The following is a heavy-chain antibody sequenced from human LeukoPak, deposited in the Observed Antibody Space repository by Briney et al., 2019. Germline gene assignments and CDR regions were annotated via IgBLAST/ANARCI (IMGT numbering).Heavy chain of an antibody. CDR3: ARNPRFGELYDFDY. V-gene: IGHV2-70*04. Sequence: SGPALVKPTHTLTLTCTVSGFSLITSGMRVSWIRQPPGKALECPAPIDWDDDKFYSTSLKTRLAISTDTYKNQVVITMTNMDPVDKATYYCARNPRFGELYDFDYWGKGIMVTV. J-gene: IGHJ4*02. CDR2: IDWDDDK. D-gene: IGHD3-10*01. CDR1: GFSLITSGMR.